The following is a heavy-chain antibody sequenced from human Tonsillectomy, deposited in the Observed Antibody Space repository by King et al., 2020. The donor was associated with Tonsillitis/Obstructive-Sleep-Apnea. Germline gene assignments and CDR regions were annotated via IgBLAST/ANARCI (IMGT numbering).Heavy chain of an antibody. D-gene: IGHD3-3*01. CDR1: GGSFSGYY. CDR3: ARSPAIHDFWSGYYTSYYYMDV. V-gene: IGHV4-34*01. Sequence: VQLPQWGAGLLKPSETLSLTCAVYGGSFSGYYWSWIRQPPGKGLEWIGEINHSGSTNYNPSLKSRVTISVDTSKNQFSLKLSSVTAADTAVYYCARSPAIHDFWSGYYTSYYYMDVWGKGTTVTVSS. J-gene: IGHJ6*03. CDR2: INHSGST.